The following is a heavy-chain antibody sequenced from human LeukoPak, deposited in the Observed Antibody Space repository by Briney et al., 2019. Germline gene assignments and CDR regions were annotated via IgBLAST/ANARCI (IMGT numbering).Heavy chain of an antibody. D-gene: IGHD4-17*01. J-gene: IGHJ4*02. CDR2: ISYDGSNK. V-gene: IGHV3-30-3*01. CDR3: ARDDYGDYRNGGLFDY. CDR1: GLTFSSYA. Sequence: PGGSLRLSCAASGLTFSSYAMHWVRQAPGKGLEWVAVISYDGSNKYYADSVKGRFTISRDNSKNTLYLQMNSLRAEDTAVYYCARDDYGDYRNGGLFDYWGQGTLVTVSS.